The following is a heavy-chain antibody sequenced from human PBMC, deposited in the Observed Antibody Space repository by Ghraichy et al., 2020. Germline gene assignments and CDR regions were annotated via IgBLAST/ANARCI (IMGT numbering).Heavy chain of an antibody. D-gene: IGHD6-19*01. CDR3: AKKAGIAVAGTPHDF. V-gene: IGHV3-23*01. J-gene: IGHJ4*02. Sequence: LSLTCTASGFTFSSFAMAWVRQTPSKGLEWVSSISGSGMIYYAESVKGRFTISREDSKNTLYLQMNRLRAEDSALYYCAKKAGIAVAGTPHDFWGQGTLVTVSS. CDR2: ISGSGMI. CDR1: GFTFSSFA.